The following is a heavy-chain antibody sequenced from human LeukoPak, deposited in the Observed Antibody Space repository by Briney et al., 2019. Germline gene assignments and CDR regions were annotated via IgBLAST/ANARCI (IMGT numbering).Heavy chain of an antibody. CDR1: GFAFSSYG. D-gene: IGHD4-17*01. J-gene: IGHJ6*02. Sequence: PGGSLRISCAASGFAFSSYGIHWVRQAPRKGLEWVAVISSDGIYKYYSASQKGRFTISRDNSKNTLYLQMNSLRVDDTAVYYCAQDRRGDYRDYIVSFGMDVWGQGTTVTVSS. CDR2: ISSDGIYK. V-gene: IGHV3-30*18. CDR3: AQDRRGDYRDYIVSFGMDV.